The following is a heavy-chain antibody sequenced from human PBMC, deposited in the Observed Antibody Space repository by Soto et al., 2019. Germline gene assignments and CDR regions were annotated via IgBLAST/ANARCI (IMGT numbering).Heavy chain of an antibody. Sequence: PGGSLRLSCAASGFTFSSYGMHWVRQAPGKGLEWVAVISYDGSNKYYADSVKGRFTISRDNSKNTLYLQMNSLRAEDTAVYYCAKAGLWWLRPTDYWGQGTLVTVSS. V-gene: IGHV3-30*18. CDR3: AKAGLWWLRPTDY. J-gene: IGHJ4*02. D-gene: IGHD2-21*01. CDR1: GFTFSSYG. CDR2: ISYDGSNK.